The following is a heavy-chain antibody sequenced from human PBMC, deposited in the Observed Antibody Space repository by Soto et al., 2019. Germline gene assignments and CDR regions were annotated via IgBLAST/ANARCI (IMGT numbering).Heavy chain of an antibody. CDR1: GGTFSSYS. V-gene: IGHV1-69*01. CDR3: ARDGGRHSGGIDY. J-gene: IGHJ4*02. Sequence: QVQLVQSGAEVKKPGSSVKVSCKASGGTFSSYSINWVRQAPGQGLEWMGEIIPIFGTANYAQKFQGRVTITAAESTSTAYMELSSLRSADKAVYYCARDGGRHSGGIDYWGQGTLVTVSS. CDR2: IIPIFGTA. D-gene: IGHD2-15*01.